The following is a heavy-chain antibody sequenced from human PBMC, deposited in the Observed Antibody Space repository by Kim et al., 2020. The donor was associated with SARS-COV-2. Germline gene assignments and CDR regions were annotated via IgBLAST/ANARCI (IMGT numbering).Heavy chain of an antibody. D-gene: IGHD6-13*01. J-gene: IGHJ6*02. CDR1: GFTFSSYS. CDR2: ISSSSSYI. Sequence: GGSLRLSCAASGFTFSSYSMNWVRQAPGKGLEWVSSISSSSSYIYYADSVKGRFTISRDNAKNSLYLQMNSLRAEDTAVYYCARDLAAAGTFFSYYGMDVWGQGTTVTVSS. V-gene: IGHV3-21*01. CDR3: ARDLAAAGTFFSYYGMDV.